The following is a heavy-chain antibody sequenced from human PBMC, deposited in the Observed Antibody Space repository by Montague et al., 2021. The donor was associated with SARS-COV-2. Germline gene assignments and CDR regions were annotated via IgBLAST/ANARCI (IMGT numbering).Heavy chain of an antibody. V-gene: IGHV6-1*01. CDR1: GDSVSRNIAA. J-gene: IGHJ3*01. Sequence: CAISGDSVSRNIAAWNWIRQFPSRGLEWLGRTKYTSTRYETYAVSVQSRITITADTSKNQFSLHLNSVTPEYTAVYYCARDLYWAFDAWGLGTTVTVSA. D-gene: IGHD2-8*02. CDR2: TKYTSTRYE. CDR3: ARDLYWAFDA.